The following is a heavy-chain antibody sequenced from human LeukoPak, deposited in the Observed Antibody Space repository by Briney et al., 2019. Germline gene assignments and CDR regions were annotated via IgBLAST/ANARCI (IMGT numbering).Heavy chain of an antibody. J-gene: IGHJ6*03. CDR3: ASTRHYPTGLLKYYYYMDV. Sequence: GSSVNVSCKASGGTFSSYAISWVRQAPGQGLEWMGGIIPIFGTANYAQKFQGRVTITTDESTSTAYMELSSLRSEDTAVYYCASTRHYPTGLLKYYYYMDVWGKGTTVTVSS. V-gene: IGHV1-69*05. D-gene: IGHD2-15*01. CDR2: IIPIFGTA. CDR1: GGTFSSYA.